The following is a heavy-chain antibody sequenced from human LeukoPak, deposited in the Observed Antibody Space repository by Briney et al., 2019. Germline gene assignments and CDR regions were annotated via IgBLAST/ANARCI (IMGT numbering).Heavy chain of an antibody. V-gene: IGHV1-2*02. CDR1: GYTFTGYY. J-gene: IGHJ4*02. D-gene: IGHD6-19*01. CDR3: ARLHLSGWYRDTDY. Sequence: ASVKVSCKASGYTFTGYYMHWVRQAPGQGLEWMGWINPNSGGTNYAQKFQGRVTMTRDTSISTAYMELSRLRSDDTAVYYCARLHLSGWYRDTDYWGQGTLVTVSS. CDR2: INPNSGGT.